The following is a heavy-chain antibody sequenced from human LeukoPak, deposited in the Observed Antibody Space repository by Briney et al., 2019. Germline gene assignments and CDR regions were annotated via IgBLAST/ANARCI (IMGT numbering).Heavy chain of an antibody. J-gene: IGHJ5*02. V-gene: IGHV3-7*01. CDR1: GFTLSIYW. CDR2: IKQDGSES. CDR3: ARMGGSNWNREINWFDP. D-gene: IGHD1-1*01. Sequence: GGSLRLSCAASGFTLSIYWMSWVRQAPGKGLEWVANIKQDGSESHYVDSVKGRFTISRDNAQNSLYLQMGSLRVEDTAVYYCARMGGSNWNREINWFDPWGQGTLVTVSS.